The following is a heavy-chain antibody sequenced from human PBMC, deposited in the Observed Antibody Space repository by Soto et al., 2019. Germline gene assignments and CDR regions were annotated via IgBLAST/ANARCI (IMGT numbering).Heavy chain of an antibody. D-gene: IGHD3-22*01. CDR1: GGSISSYY. CDR2: IFYSGST. CDR3: ARDTYYYDSSGYFDY. V-gene: IGHV4-59*01. J-gene: IGHJ4*02. Sequence: PSETLSLTCTVSGGSISSYYWSWIRQPPGKGLEWIGYIFYSGSTNYNPSLKSRVTISVDTSKNQFSLKLGSVTAADTAVYYCARDTYYYDSSGYFDYWGQGTLVTVSS.